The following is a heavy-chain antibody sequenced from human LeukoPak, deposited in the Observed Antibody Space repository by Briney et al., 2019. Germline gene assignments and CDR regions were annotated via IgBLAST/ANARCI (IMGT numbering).Heavy chain of an antibody. Sequence: NPGGSLRLSCAASGFTFSSYAMSWVRQAPGKGLEWVSAISGSGGSTYYADSVKGRFTISRDNSKNTLYLQMNSLRAEDTAVYYCATGDCGGDCNPDYWGQGTLVTVSS. CDR3: ATGDCGGDCNPDY. J-gene: IGHJ4*02. V-gene: IGHV3-23*01. CDR2: ISGSGGST. CDR1: GFTFSSYA. D-gene: IGHD2-21*02.